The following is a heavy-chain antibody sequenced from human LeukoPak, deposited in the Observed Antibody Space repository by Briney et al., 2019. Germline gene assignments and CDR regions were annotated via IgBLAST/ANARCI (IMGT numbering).Heavy chain of an antibody. J-gene: IGHJ6*03. D-gene: IGHD3-22*01. CDR1: GGSISSGGYY. Sequence: PSGTLSLTCTVSGGSISSGGYYWSWIRQPPGKGLEWIGYIYYSGSTNYNPSLKSRVTISVDTSKNQFSLKLSSVTAADTAVYYCARDSSGYYYPSYYMDVWGKGTTVTVSS. CDR2: IYYSGST. CDR3: ARDSSGYYYPSYYMDV. V-gene: IGHV4-61*08.